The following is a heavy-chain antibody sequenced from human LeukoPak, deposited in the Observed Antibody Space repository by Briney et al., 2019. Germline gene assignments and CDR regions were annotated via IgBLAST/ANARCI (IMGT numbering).Heavy chain of an antibody. Sequence: PGGSLRLSCATSGFSFSYYAMNWVRQAPGEGLEWVSGLSGSGISTNYADSVKGRCTISRDSSKNTVYLQMNDLRAEDTAVYYCAKHISGSSTASFDSWGQGTLVTVS. CDR3: AKHISGSSTASFDS. D-gene: IGHD1-26*01. CDR2: LSGSGIST. CDR1: GFSFSYYA. J-gene: IGHJ4*02. V-gene: IGHV3-23*01.